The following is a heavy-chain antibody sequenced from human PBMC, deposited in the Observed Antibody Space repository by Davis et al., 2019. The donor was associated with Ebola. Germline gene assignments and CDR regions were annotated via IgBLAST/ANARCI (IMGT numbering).Heavy chain of an antibody. CDR3: ARGGGSSSLDY. Sequence: MPSETLSLTCAVYGGPFSGYYWSWIRQPPGKGLEWIGEINHSGSTNYNPSLKSRVTISVDTSKNQFSLKLSSVTAADTAVYYCARGGGSSSLDYWGQGTLVTVSS. D-gene: IGHD6-13*01. CDR1: GGPFSGYY. J-gene: IGHJ4*02. V-gene: IGHV4-34*01. CDR2: INHSGST.